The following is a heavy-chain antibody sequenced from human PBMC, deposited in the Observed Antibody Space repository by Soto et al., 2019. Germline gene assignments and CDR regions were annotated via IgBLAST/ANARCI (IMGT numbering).Heavy chain of an antibody. CDR2: INHSGST. Sequence: SETLSLTCAVYGGSFSGYYWSWIRQPPGKGLEWIGEINHSGSTNYNPSLKSRVTISVDTSKNQFSLKLSSVTAADTAVYYCARNLGYCSGGSCYSGFYFDYWGQGTLVT. CDR1: GGSFSGYY. D-gene: IGHD2-15*01. CDR3: ARNLGYCSGGSCYSGFYFDY. V-gene: IGHV4-34*01. J-gene: IGHJ4*02.